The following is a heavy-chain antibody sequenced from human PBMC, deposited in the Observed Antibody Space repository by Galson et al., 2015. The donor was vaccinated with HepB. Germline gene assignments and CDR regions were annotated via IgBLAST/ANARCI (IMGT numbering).Heavy chain of an antibody. CDR2: VSYDGSNK. V-gene: IGHV3-30*18. Sequence: SLRLSCAASGLIFSEYSMHWVLQAPGKGLEWVAVVSYDGSNKNYADSVKGRFTISRDNSKNTLFLQMKSLRGEDTAVYYCAQDKRSISARHVSYYYYGMDVWGQGTTVTVSS. CDR3: AQDKRSISARHVSYYYYGMDV. CDR1: GLIFSEYS. J-gene: IGHJ6*02. D-gene: IGHD6-6*01.